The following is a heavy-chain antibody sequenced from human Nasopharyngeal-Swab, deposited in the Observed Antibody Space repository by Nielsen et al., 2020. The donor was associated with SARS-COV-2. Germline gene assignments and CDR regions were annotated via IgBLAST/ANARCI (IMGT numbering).Heavy chain of an antibody. V-gene: IGHV4-59*01. J-gene: IGHJ4*02. CDR2: IYYSGST. CDR1: GGSFSGYY. Sequence: SETLSLTCAIYGGSFSGYYWSWIRQPPGKGLEWIGYIYYSGSTNYNPSLKSRVTISVDTSKNQFSLKLSSVTAADTAVYYCARGSGWTLDYWGQGTPVTVSS. D-gene: IGHD6-19*01. CDR3: ARGSGWTLDY.